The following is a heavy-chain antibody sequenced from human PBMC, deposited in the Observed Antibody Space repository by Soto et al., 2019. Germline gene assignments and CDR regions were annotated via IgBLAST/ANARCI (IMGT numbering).Heavy chain of an antibody. CDR1: GFTFSSYA. D-gene: IGHD2-21*01. CDR2: ISYDGSNK. CDR3: ARDEWGGDRWFDP. V-gene: IGHV3-30-3*01. Sequence: QVQLVESGGGVVQPGRSLRLSCAASGFTFSSYAMHWVRQAPGKGLEWVAVISYDGSNKYYADSVKGRFTISRDNSKNTLYLQMNSLRAEDTAVYYCARDEWGGDRWFDPWGQGTLVTVSS. J-gene: IGHJ5*02.